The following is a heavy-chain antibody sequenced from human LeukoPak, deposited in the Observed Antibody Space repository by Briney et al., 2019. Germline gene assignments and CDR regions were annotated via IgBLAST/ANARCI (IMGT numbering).Heavy chain of an antibody. CDR2: ISSTGATI. D-gene: IGHD5-24*01. V-gene: IGHV3-48*02. J-gene: IGHJ2*01. CDR3: ARGGDGYNIYWYFDL. CDR1: GFTFSSNG. Sequence: GGSLRLSCAASGFTFSSNGMNWVRQAPGKGLDFIAYISSTGATIYYADSLKGRFTISRDNARNSLYLQMNSLRDEDTAVYYCARGGDGYNIYWYFDLWGRGTLVTVSS.